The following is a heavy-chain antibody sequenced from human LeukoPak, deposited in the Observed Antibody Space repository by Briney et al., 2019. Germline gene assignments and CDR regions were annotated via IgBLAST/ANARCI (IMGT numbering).Heavy chain of an antibody. CDR3: ARPASLLLGWFDP. CDR1: GFTFSSYE. Sequence: QPGGSLRLSCAASGFTFSSYEMNWVRQAPGKGLEWVSYISSSGSTIYYADSVKGRFTISRDNAKNSLYLQMNSLRAEDTAVYYCARPASLLLGWFDPWGQGTLVTVSS. D-gene: IGHD2-21*02. V-gene: IGHV3-48*03. CDR2: ISSSGSTI. J-gene: IGHJ5*02.